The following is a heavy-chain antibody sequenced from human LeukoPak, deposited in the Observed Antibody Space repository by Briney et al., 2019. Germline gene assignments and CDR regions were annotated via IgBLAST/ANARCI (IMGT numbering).Heavy chain of an antibody. V-gene: IGHV4-59*01. CDR2: IYYSGST. CDR3: ARDLRNCSGGSCYHWFDP. CDR1: GGSISSYY. J-gene: IGHJ5*02. D-gene: IGHD2-15*01. Sequence: SETLSLTCTVSGGSISSYYWSWIRQPPGKGLEWIGYIYYSGSTNYNPSLKSRATISVDTSKNQFSLKLSSVTAADTAVYYCARDLRNCSGGSCYHWFDPWGQGTLVTVSS.